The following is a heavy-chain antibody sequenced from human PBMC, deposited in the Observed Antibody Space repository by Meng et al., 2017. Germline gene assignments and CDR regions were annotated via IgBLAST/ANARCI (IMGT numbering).Heavy chain of an antibody. CDR1: GGSISSYC. CDR2: IYYSGST. Sequence: SETLSLTCTVSGGSISSYCWSWIRQPPGKGREWIGYIYYSGSTNYNPSLKSRVTISVDTSKNQFSLKLSSVPAADTAVYYCARVIVGATNSQHDAFDIWGQGTMVTVSS. J-gene: IGHJ3*02. D-gene: IGHD1-26*01. V-gene: IGHV4-59*01. CDR3: ARVIVGATNSQHDAFDI.